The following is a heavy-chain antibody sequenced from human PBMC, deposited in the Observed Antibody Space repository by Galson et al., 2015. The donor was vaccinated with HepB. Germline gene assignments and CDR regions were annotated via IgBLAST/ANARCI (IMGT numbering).Heavy chain of an antibody. CDR2: INHSGST. Sequence: TLSLTCAVYGGSFSGYYWSWIRQPPGKGLEWIGEINHSGSTNYNPSLKSRVTISVDTSKNQFSLKLSSVTAADTAVYYCARGSTYCSSTSCYRNWVWWFDPWGQGTLVTVSS. V-gene: IGHV4-34*01. J-gene: IGHJ5*02. CDR3: ARGSTYCSSTSCYRNWVWWFDP. D-gene: IGHD2-2*01. CDR1: GGSFSGYY.